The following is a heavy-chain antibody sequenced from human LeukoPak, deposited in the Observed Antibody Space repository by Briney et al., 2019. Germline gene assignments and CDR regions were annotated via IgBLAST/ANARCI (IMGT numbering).Heavy chain of an antibody. CDR2: IKQDGSEK. D-gene: IGHD3-22*01. CDR1: GFTFSSHW. J-gene: IGHJ4*02. V-gene: IGHV3-7*03. CDR3: AKDYYDSSGYYSPRFDY. Sequence: GGSLRLSCAASGFTFSSHWMSWVRQAPGKGLEWVANIKQDGSEKYYVDSVKGRFTISRDNAKNSLYLQMNSLRAEDTALYYCAKDYYDSSGYYSPRFDYWGQGTLVTVSS.